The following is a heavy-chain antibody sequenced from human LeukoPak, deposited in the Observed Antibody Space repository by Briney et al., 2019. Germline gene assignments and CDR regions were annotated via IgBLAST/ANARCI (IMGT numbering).Heavy chain of an antibody. J-gene: IGHJ5*02. CDR2: ISAYNGNT. CDR1: GYTFTSYG. Sequence: ASVKVSCTASGYTFTSYGISWVRQAPGQGLEWMGWISAYNGNTNYAQKLQGRVTMTTDTSTSTAYMELRSLRSDDTAVYYCARGLRITMVRGVIPRFDPWGQGTLVTVSS. D-gene: IGHD3-10*01. V-gene: IGHV1-18*01. CDR3: ARGLRITMVRGVIPRFDP.